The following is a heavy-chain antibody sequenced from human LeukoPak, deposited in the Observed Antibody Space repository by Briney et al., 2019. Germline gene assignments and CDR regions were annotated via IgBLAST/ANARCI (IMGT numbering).Heavy chain of an antibody. D-gene: IGHD3-10*01. CDR2: IIPIFGTA. V-gene: IGHV1-69*13. J-gene: IGHJ4*02. CDR1: GGTFSSYA. CDR3: ARGFTYGSGFDY. Sequence: SVKVSCKASGGTFSSYAISWVRQAPGQGLEWMGGIIPIFGTANYAQKFQGRVTVTADESTSTAYMELSSLRSEDTAVYYCARGFTYGSGFDYWGQGTLVTVSS.